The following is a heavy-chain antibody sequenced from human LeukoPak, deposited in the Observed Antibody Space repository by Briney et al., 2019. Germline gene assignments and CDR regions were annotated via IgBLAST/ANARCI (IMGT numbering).Heavy chain of an antibody. J-gene: IGHJ4*02. CDR1: GFSFSGHW. CDR2: ISPTGSTT. V-gene: IGHV3-74*01. Sequence: GGSLRLSCTASGFSFSGHWMHWARQLPGKGLVWVSRISPTGSTTSYADSVKGRFTVSRDNAKNTLHLQVNNLRAEDTAVYYCARGPNSNWSGLDFWGQGTLLTVSS. CDR3: ARGPNSNWSGLDF. D-gene: IGHD6-6*01.